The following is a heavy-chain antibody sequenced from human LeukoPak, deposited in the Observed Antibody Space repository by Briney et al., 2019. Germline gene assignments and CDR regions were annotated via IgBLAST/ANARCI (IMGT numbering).Heavy chain of an antibody. CDR2: ISSLSGTI. V-gene: IGHV3-48*01. CDR3: VRDQGGAVSY. J-gene: IGHJ4*02. Sequence: GGSLTLSCAASGFTFSSYSMNWVRQAPGKGLEWVSYISSLSGTINYADSVKGRFIISRDNAKHSMFLQMNSLRAEDTAVYYCVRDQGGAVSYWGQGTLVTVSS. D-gene: IGHD3-16*01. CDR1: GFTFSSYS.